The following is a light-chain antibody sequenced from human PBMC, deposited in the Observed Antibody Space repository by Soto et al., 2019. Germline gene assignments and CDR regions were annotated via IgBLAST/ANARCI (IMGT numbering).Light chain of an antibody. CDR1: SSDVGSYNL. CDR3: CSYGGSSTWV. CDR2: EGS. V-gene: IGLV2-23*01. J-gene: IGLJ3*02. Sequence: QSALTQPASVSGSPGQSITIFCTGTSSDVGSYNLVSWYQQHPGKAPKLMIYEGSKRPSGVSNRFSGSKSGNTASLTISGLQGEDESDYYCCSYGGSSTWVFRGGTQLTVL.